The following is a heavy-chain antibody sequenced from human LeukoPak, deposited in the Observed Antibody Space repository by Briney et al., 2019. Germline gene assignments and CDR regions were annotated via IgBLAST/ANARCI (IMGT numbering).Heavy chain of an antibody. D-gene: IGHD3-22*01. CDR2: ISAYNGNT. V-gene: IGHV1-18*04. Sequence: ASVKVSCKASGYTFTRHYMHWVRQAPGQGLEWMGWISAYNGNTNYAQKLQGRVTMTTDTSTSTAYMELRSLRSDDTAVYYCARDGNTYYYDSSGYYRGTWDYWGQGTLVTVSS. J-gene: IGHJ4*02. CDR3: ARDGNTYYYDSSGYYRGTWDY. CDR1: GYTFTRHY.